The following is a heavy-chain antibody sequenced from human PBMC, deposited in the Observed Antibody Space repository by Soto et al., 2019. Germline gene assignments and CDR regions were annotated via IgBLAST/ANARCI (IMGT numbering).Heavy chain of an antibody. V-gene: IGHV3-30*18. CDR1: GFIFSNYA. Sequence: SLRLSCAASGFIFSNYAMHWVRQAPGKGLEWVALILFDGRNEYYADSVKGRFIISRDNSKNTLYLQMNSLRAEDTAVYYCTKDRGYCSATSCYKAVDYWGQGTLVTVSS. J-gene: IGHJ4*02. D-gene: IGHD2-2*02. CDR3: TKDRGYCSATSCYKAVDY. CDR2: ILFDGRNE.